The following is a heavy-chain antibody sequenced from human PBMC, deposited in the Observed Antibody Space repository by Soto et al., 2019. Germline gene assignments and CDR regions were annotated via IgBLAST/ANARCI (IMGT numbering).Heavy chain of an antibody. D-gene: IGHD1-26*01. V-gene: IGHV3-74*01. J-gene: IGHJ5*02. CDR2: INSDGSVT. CDR1: KFSFYGVC. CDR3: ARVASGSYGGYDP. Sequence: PRGPMRLSRAACKFSFYGVCLHWVGQAPGKAIKWFSRINSDGSVTSYADSVKGRFTISRDNAKNTVFLQIESLRAVCTAVYYCARVASGSYGGYDPRGQGTLVIVSS.